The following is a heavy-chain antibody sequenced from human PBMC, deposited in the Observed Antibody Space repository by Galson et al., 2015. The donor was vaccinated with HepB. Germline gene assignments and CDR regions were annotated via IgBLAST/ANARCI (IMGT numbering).Heavy chain of an antibody. Sequence: SLRLSCAASGFTFSDYYMSWIRQAPGKGLEWVSYISSSGSTIYYADSVKGRFTISRDNAKNSLYLQMNSLRAEDTAVYYCAPSYSSGWYYFDYWGQGTLVTVSS. V-gene: IGHV3-11*01. CDR3: APSYSSGWYYFDY. CDR1: GFTFSDYY. CDR2: ISSSGSTI. D-gene: IGHD6-19*01. J-gene: IGHJ4*02.